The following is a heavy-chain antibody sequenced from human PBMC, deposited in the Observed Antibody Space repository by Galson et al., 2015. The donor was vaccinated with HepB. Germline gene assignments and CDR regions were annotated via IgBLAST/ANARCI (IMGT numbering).Heavy chain of an antibody. D-gene: IGHD3-10*01. V-gene: IGHV3-30-3*01. CDR2: ISYDGSNK. Sequence: SLRLSCAASGFTFSSYAMHWVRQAPGKGLEWVAVISYDGSNKYYADSVKARFTISRDNSKNTLYLQMNSLRAEDTAVYYCARDFGYYGAMDVWGQGTTVTVSS. CDR1: GFTFSSYA. J-gene: IGHJ6*02. CDR3: ARDFGYYGAMDV.